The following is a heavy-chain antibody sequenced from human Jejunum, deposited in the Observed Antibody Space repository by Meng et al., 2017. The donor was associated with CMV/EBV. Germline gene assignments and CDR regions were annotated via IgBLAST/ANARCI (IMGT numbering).Heavy chain of an antibody. CDR1: GYTLTDYY. D-gene: IGHD1-26*01. CDR3: AKDGGSFLDYYLDF. V-gene: IGHV1-2*02. J-gene: IGHJ4*02. Sequence: KAYGYTLTDYYMQWVRQAPGQGLEWMGWVNPGTGDTNYAQKFQGRVTVTRDMSINTVYMELTRLRSDDTAVYYCAKDGGSFLDYYLDFWGQGTLVTVSS. CDR2: VNPGTGDT.